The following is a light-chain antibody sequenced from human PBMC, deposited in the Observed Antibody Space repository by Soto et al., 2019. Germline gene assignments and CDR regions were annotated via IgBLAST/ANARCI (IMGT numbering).Light chain of an antibody. V-gene: IGKV3-11*01. Sequence: EMVLTQSPATLSLSPGERATLSCWASQSVSNSLAWYQHRPGQSPRLLIYDVSTRATGIPDRFGGSGSGTDFTRTISSLETEDFAVYYCQQRTNWPLTFGGGTKVEI. CDR2: DVS. CDR3: QQRTNWPLT. J-gene: IGKJ4*01. CDR1: QSVSNS.